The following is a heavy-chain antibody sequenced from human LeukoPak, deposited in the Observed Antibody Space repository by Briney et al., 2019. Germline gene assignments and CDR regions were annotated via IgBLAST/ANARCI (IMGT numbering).Heavy chain of an antibody. J-gene: IGHJ4*02. CDR1: GFIFSSKW. Sequence: GGSLRLSCAVSGFIFSSKWMSWVRQAPGKGLEWVAVIWNDGSNEYYADSVKGRFTISRDNFKNTVSLQMNSLRAEDTAVYYCAKDAQRGFDYSNSLEYWGQGTLVTVSS. V-gene: IGHV3-33*06. CDR3: AKDAQRGFDYSNSLEY. D-gene: IGHD4-11*01. CDR2: IWNDGSNE.